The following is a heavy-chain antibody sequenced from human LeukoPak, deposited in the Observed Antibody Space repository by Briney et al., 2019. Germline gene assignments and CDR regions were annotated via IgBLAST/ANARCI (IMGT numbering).Heavy chain of an antibody. J-gene: IGHJ4*02. CDR3: ARVCYDFWSGYSFDY. D-gene: IGHD3-3*01. CDR1: GYTFTSYG. V-gene: IGHV1-8*03. CDR2: MNPNIGNT. Sequence: ASVKVSCKASGYTFTSYGINWVRQAPGQGLEWMGWMNPNIGNTDYAQKFQGRVTITRNTSISTAYMELSRLRSEDTAVYYGARVCYDFWSGYSFDYWGQGTLVTVSS.